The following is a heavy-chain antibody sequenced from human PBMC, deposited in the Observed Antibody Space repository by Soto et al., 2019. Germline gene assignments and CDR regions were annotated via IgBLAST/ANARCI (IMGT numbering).Heavy chain of an antibody. D-gene: IGHD2-21*02. Sequence: EGSLRLSCAASGFSFTNFAMSWVRQAPGKGLEWVAGIGASGDITWYADSVKGRLSISRDNSKNTLYLQLNSLRFEDTAVYYCAKDDFTDRGDDYFDYWGPGTLVTVSS. J-gene: IGHJ4*02. CDR3: AKDDFTDRGDDYFDY. CDR1: GFSFTNFA. V-gene: IGHV3-23*01. CDR2: IGASGDIT.